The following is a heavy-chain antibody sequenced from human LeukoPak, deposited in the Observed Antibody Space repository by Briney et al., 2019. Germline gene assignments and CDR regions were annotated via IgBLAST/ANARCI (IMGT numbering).Heavy chain of an antibody. D-gene: IGHD2-15*01. J-gene: IGHJ4*02. CDR2: ISHSGST. CDR1: GDSISSSNW. Sequence: SGTLSLTCAVSGDSISSSNWWVWVRPPPGKGLEWIGEISHSGSTNYNPSLKSRVTISADKSKNQFSLKLNSVTAADTAVYYCARTYCSGGGCSRYFDYWGQGSLVTVSS. V-gene: IGHV4-4*02. CDR3: ARTYCSGGGCSRYFDY.